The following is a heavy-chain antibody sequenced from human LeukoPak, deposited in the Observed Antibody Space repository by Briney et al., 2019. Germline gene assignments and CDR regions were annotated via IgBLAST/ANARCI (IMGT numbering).Heavy chain of an antibody. D-gene: IGHD3-22*01. Sequence: SETLSLTCTVSGGSISSSSYYWSWIRQPPGKGLEWIGYIYYSGSTNYNPSLKSRVTISVDTSKNQFSLKLSSVTAADTAVYYCATQIDSSGYYSYWGQGTLVTVSS. CDR2: IYYSGST. CDR1: GGSISSSSYY. CDR3: ATQIDSSGYYSY. V-gene: IGHV4-61*01. J-gene: IGHJ4*02.